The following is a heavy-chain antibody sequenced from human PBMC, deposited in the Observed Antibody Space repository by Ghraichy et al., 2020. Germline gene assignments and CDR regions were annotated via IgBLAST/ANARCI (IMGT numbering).Heavy chain of an antibody. V-gene: IGHV3-66*01. Sequence: GESLNISCAASGFTVSSNYMSWVRQAPGKGLEWVSVIYSGGSTYYADSVKGRFTISRDNSKNTLYLQMNSLRAEDTAVYYCALRSGYSYGWFDYWGQGTLVTVSS. D-gene: IGHD5-18*01. J-gene: IGHJ4*02. CDR3: ALRSGYSYGWFDY. CDR2: IYSGGST. CDR1: GFTVSSNY.